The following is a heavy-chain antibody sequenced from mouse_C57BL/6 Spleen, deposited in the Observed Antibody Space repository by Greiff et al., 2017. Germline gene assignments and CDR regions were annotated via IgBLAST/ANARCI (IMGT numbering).Heavy chain of an antibody. Sequence: EVKLMESGPGMVKPSQSLSLTCTVTGYSITSGYDWHWIRHFPGNKLEWMGYISYSGSTNYNPSLKSRISITHDTSKNHFFLKLNSVTTEDTATYYCARGDYYGSSYGFAYWGQGTLDTVSA. V-gene: IGHV3-1*01. CDR2: ISYSGST. D-gene: IGHD1-1*01. CDR3: ARGDYYGSSYGFAY. CDR1: GYSITSGYD. J-gene: IGHJ3*01.